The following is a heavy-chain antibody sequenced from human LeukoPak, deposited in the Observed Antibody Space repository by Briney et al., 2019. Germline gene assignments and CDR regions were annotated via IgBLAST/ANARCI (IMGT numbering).Heavy chain of an antibody. CDR1: GDSISSYY. V-gene: IGHV4-59*01. J-gene: IGHJ4*02. Sequence: SETLSLTCTVTGDSISSYYWSWIRQPPGKGLEWIGYIYYSGSTNYNPSLKSRVTISVDTSKNQFSLKLSSVTAEDTAVYYCAREYDWPRGPFDYWGQGTLVTVSS. CDR3: AREYDWPRGPFDY. CDR2: IYYSGST. D-gene: IGHD1-1*01.